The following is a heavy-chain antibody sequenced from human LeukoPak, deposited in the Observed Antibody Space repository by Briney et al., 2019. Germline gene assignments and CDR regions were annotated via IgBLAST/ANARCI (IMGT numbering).Heavy chain of an antibody. V-gene: IGHV4-4*07. CDR3: ARSPGIILTGYYNGGDY. D-gene: IGHD3-9*01. CDR1: SGSISNFH. J-gene: IGHJ4*02. CDR2: IFTSGST. Sequence: SETLSLTCSVSSGSISNFHWSWIRQPAGKGLEWIGRIFTSGSTNYNPSLKSRVTMSVDTSKNQFSLKMSSVTAADTAVYYCARSPGIILTGYYNGGDYWGQGTLVTVSS.